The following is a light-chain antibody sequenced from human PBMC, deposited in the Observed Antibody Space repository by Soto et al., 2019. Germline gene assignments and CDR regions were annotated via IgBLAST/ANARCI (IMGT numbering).Light chain of an antibody. Sequence: IQITEFPSALSAFVRDMFPITCSASQNVITYLNWYQQKPGKAPKLLIYAASSLQSGVPLRFSGSGSGTTFILTISSLQPEDFATYFCQQTHAVPRTFGQGTKVDIK. CDR2: AAS. J-gene: IGKJ1*01. CDR1: QNVITY. CDR3: QQTHAVPRT. V-gene: IGKV1-39*01.